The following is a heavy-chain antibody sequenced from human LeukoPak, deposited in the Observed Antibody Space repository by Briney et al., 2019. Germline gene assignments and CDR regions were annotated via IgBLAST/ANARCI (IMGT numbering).Heavy chain of an antibody. CDR3: AKAWATGKVDY. J-gene: IGHJ4*02. CDR1: GFTFSSYA. Sequence: GGSLRLSCAASGFTFSSYAMSWVRQAPGKGLEWVSAISTSGGSTFYADSVKGRFTISRDNSKNTLYLQMNGLGAEDTAIYYCAKAWATGKVDYWGQGTLVTVSS. D-gene: IGHD7-27*01. V-gene: IGHV3-23*01. CDR2: ISTSGGST.